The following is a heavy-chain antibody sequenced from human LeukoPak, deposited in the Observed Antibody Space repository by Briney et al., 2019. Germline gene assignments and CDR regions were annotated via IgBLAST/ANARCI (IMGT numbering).Heavy chain of an antibody. J-gene: IGHJ4*02. V-gene: IGHV3-7*01. CDR3: ARGKYGSGSYWFDY. CDR2: IKQDGSEK. CDR1: GFTFSSYW. Sequence: GGSLRLSCAASGFTFSSYWMSWVRQAPGKGLEWVANIKQDGSEKYYVDSVKGRFTISRDNAKNSLYLQMNSLRAEDTAVYYCARGKYGSGSYWFDYWGQGTLVTVSS. D-gene: IGHD3-10*01.